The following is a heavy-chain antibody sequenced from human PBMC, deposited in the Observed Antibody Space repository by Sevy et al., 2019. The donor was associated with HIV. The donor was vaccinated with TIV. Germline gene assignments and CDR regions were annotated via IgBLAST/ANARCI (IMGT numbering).Heavy chain of an antibody. CDR3: ARRDVNHQYLMDY. Sequence: GGSLRLSCAASGFTFSDYAMHWVRQAPGKGLEWLSYISYDERDIYYLDSVRGRFSVSRDISKRTLFLQMNDLRPEDMAVYYCARRDVNHQYLMDYWGQGILVTVSS. CDR1: GFTFSDYA. J-gene: IGHJ4*02. D-gene: IGHD2-8*01. V-gene: IGHV3-30*03. CDR2: ISYDERDI.